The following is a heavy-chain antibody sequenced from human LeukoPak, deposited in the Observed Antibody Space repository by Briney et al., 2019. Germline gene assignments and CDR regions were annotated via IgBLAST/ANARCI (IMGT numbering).Heavy chain of an antibody. J-gene: IGHJ4*02. D-gene: IGHD3-10*01. Sequence: ASVTVSCKASGYTFTSYGISWVRQAPGQGLEWMGWINTNTGNPTYAQGFTGRFVFSLDTSVSTAYLEISSLKAEDTAVYYCATDYGSGKYYFDYWGQGTLVTVSS. V-gene: IGHV7-4-1*02. CDR1: GYTFTSYG. CDR2: INTNTGNP. CDR3: ATDYGSGKYYFDY.